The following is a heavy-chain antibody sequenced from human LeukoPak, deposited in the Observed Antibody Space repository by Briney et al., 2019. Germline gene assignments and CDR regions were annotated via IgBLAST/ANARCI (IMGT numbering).Heavy chain of an antibody. CDR2: INPNSGGT. CDR1: GYTFTGYY. CDR3: ARDYYDSSGYSRFDP. D-gene: IGHD3-22*01. Sequence: GASVKVSCKASGYTFTGYYMHWVRQAPGQGLEWMGWINPNSGGTDYAQKFQGRVTMTRDTSISTAYMEVRRLRSDDTVVYYCARDYYDSSGYSRFDPWGQGTLVTVSS. V-gene: IGHV1-2*02. J-gene: IGHJ5*02.